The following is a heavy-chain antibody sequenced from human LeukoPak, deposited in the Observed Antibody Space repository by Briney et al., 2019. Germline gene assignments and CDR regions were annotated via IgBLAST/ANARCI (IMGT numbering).Heavy chain of an antibody. V-gene: IGHV3-30*18. Sequence: GRSLRLSCAASGFTFSSYGMHWVRQAPGKGLEWVAVISYDGSNKYYADSVKGRFTISRDNSKNTLYLQMNSLRAEDAAVYYCAKELRFLQWIFIDHWGQGALVTVSS. CDR1: GFTFSSYG. D-gene: IGHD3-3*01. CDR3: AKELRFLQWIFIDH. CDR2: ISYDGSNK. J-gene: IGHJ4*02.